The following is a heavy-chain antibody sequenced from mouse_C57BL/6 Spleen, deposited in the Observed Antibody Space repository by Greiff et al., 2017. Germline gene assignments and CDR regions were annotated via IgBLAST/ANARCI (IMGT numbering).Heavy chain of an antibody. CDR2: IYPVSGET. CDR1: GYTFTDHI. J-gene: IGHJ4*01. V-gene: IGHV1-11*01. CDR3: GRSASGLYYAMDY. Sequence: QVQLKESGAELASPGASVTLSCKASGYTFTDHIMNWVKKRPGQGLEWIGRIYPVSGETNYNQKFMGKATFSVDRSSSTVYMVLNSLTSEDPAVYYCGRSASGLYYAMDYWGQGTSVTVSS. D-gene: IGHD3-2*02.